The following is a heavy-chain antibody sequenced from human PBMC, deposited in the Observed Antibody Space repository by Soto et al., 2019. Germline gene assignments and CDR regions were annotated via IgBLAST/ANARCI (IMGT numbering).Heavy chain of an antibody. CDR2: ISGYNGDT. CDR3: ARDYYYRYRIGSYSDTFDI. D-gene: IGHD3-22*01. V-gene: IGHV1-18*01. CDR1: GYTFASYG. J-gene: IGHJ3*02. Sequence: QVQLVQSGAEVKKPGASVKVSCKASGYTFASYGISWVRQAPGQGLEWMGWISGYNGDTNYAQKVRGRVTMTTDTSRRTVYMELRSLTSDDTAVYYCARDYYYRYRIGSYSDTFDIWGQGTMVTVSS.